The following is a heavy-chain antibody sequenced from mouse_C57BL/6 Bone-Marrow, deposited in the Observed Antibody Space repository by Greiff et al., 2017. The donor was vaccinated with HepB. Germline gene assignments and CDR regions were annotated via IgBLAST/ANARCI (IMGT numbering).Heavy chain of an antibody. D-gene: IGHD1-3*01. CDR3: ASIIPFDV. CDR2: ISYSGRT. CDR1: GYSITSGYD. Sequence: EVQLQESGPGMVKPSQSLSLTCTVTGYSITSGYDWNWIRHFPENKLEWMGYISYSGRTNYNPSLKSRISITHDTSKNHFFLNLNSVTTEDTATYYCASIIPFDVWGTGTTVTVSS. J-gene: IGHJ1*03. V-gene: IGHV3-1*01.